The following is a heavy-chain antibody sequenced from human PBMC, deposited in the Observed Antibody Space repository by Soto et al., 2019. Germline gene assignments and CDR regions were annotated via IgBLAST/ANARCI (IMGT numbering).Heavy chain of an antibody. CDR3: ARGEGIYSSSSV. V-gene: IGHV6-1*01. Sequence: SQTLSLTFAISGDSVSSNGAAWNWIMQSPSRGLEWLGRTYYRSEWYNDYAVSVKSRITIKPDTAKNQFSLQLNSVTPEDSAVYYGARGEGIYSSSSVWGQSTRVTV. CDR2: TYYRSEWYN. CDR1: GDSVSSNGAA. D-gene: IGHD6-19*01. J-gene: IGHJ1*01.